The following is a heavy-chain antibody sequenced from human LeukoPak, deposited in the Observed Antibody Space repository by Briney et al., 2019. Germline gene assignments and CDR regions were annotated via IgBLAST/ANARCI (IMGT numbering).Heavy chain of an antibody. Sequence: PGGSLRLSCTASGFTFGDYAMSWVRQAPWKGLEWVSSIKGGGGDPFYADSVKGRFTISRDNSKNTLFLQLNSLRAEDTAVYYCARGGHDFNPFYWWGQGTLVTVSS. D-gene: IGHD2-21*02. CDR3: ARGGHDFNPFYW. CDR1: GFTFGDYA. CDR2: IKGGGGDP. J-gene: IGHJ4*02. V-gene: IGHV3-23*01.